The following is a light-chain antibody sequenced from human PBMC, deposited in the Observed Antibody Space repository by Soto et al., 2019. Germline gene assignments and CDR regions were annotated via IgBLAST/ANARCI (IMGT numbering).Light chain of an antibody. CDR2: LGS. V-gene: IGKV2-28*01. CDR3: MQALQTPPT. Sequence: IVMTQSPLSLPVTRGEPASISCRSSQSLLHSNGYNYLDWYLQKPGQSPQXLIYLGSNRASGVPDRISGSGSGTDYTLEISRVEAEDVGVYYCMQALQTPPTLGQGTKVDIK. J-gene: IGKJ1*01. CDR1: QSLLHSNGYNY.